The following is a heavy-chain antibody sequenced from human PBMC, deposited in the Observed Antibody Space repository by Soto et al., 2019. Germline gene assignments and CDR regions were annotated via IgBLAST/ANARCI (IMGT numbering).Heavy chain of an antibody. D-gene: IGHD4-17*01. J-gene: IGHJ6*02. Sequence: SVKVSCKASGFTFTGSAMQWVRQARGQRLERIGWIVVGSGNTNYAQKFQERVTITRDMSTSTAYMELSSLRSEDTAVYYCAADPWGPDYGAYYGMDVWGQGTTVTVSS. V-gene: IGHV1-58*02. CDR3: AADPWGPDYGAYYGMDV. CDR1: GFTFTGSA. CDR2: IVVGSGNT.